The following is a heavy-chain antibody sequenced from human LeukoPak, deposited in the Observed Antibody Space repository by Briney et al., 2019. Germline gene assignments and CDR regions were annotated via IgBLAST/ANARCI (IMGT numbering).Heavy chain of an antibody. CDR1: GGSFSGYY. V-gene: IGHV4-34*01. D-gene: IGHD4-17*01. J-gene: IGHJ4*02. CDR2: INHSGST. Sequence: SETLSLTCAVCGGSFSGYYWSWIRQPPGKGLEWIGEINHSGSTNYNPSLKSRVTISVDTSKNQFSLKLSSVTAADTAVYYYARGWDYGDYLDYFDYWGQGTLVTVSS. CDR3: ARGWDYGDYLDYFDY.